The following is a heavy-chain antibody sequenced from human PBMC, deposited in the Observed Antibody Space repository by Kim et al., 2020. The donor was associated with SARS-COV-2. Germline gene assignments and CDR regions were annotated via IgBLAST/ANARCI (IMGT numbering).Heavy chain of an antibody. CDR1: GYTFTSYG. Sequence: ASVKVSCKASGYTFTSYGISWVRQAPGQGLEWMGWISAYNGNTNYAQKLQGRVTMTTDTSTSTAYMELRSLRSDDTAVYYCARGAPIGSSSWYAWVQGTRDYYGMDVWGRGTTVTVSS. CDR2: ISAYNGNT. D-gene: IGHD6-13*01. J-gene: IGHJ6*02. V-gene: IGHV1-18*01. CDR3: ARGAPIGSSSWYAWVQGTRDYYGMDV.